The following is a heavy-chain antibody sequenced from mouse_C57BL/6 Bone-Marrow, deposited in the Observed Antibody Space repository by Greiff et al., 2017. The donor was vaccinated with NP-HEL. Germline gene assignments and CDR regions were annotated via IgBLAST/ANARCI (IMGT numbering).Heavy chain of an antibody. CDR2: IYPGDGDT. J-gene: IGHJ2*01. Sequence: QVQLQQSGPELVKPGASVKISCKASGYAFSSSWMNWVKQRPGKGLEWIGRIYPGDGDTNYNGKFKGKATLTADKSSSTAYMQLSSLTSEDSAVYFCARPLSGGGDYWGQGTTLAVSS. D-gene: IGHD3-1*01. CDR3: ARPLSGGGDY. V-gene: IGHV1-82*01. CDR1: GYAFSSSW.